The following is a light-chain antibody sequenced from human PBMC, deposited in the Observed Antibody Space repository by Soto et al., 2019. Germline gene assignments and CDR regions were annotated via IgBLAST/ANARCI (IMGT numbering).Light chain of an antibody. J-gene: IGLJ1*01. CDR3: SSYTSSRTLV. Sequence: QSVLTQPASVSGSPGQSITISCTGTSSDVGGYNYVSWYQQHPGKAPKLMIYDVSNRPSGVSNRFSGSKSGNTASLTISGLQAEDEADYYCSSYTSSRTLVSGTGTKLTVL. CDR2: DVS. V-gene: IGLV2-14*01. CDR1: SSDVGGYNY.